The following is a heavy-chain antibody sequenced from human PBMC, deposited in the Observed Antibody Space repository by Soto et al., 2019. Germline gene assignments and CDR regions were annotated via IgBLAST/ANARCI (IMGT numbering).Heavy chain of an antibody. Sequence: EVQLLESGGGLVQPGGSLRLSCAASGFTFSTYAMIWVRQAPGKGLEWVSVITGSGGSTYYADSVKGRFTISRDTSKNTLYLQMNGPGAEDAAGDYCAKDRYGDSGAIDHGGQGTMVTVSS. J-gene: IGHJ4*02. CDR3: AKDRYGDSGAIDH. CDR1: GFTFSTYA. V-gene: IGHV3-23*01. CDR2: ITGSGGST. D-gene: IGHD4-17*01.